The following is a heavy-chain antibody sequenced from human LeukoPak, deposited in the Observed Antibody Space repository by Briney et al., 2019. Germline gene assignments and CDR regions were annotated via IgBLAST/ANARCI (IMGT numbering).Heavy chain of an antibody. Sequence: PGGSLRLSCAASGFTFSSYWMSWVRQAPGKGLEWVANIKQDGSEKYYVDSVKGRFTISRDNAKNSLYLQMNSLRAEDTAVYYCAREGRYFWSGYYEGFFDYWGQGTLVTVSS. J-gene: IGHJ4*02. D-gene: IGHD3-3*01. V-gene: IGHV3-7*01. CDR2: IKQDGSEK. CDR3: AREGRYFWSGYYEGFFDY. CDR1: GFTFSSYW.